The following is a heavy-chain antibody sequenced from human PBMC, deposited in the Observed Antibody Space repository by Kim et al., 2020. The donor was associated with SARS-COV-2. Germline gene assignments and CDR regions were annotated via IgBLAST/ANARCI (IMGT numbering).Heavy chain of an antibody. CDR1: GFTFSTYG. CDR2: IGPTGSQT. J-gene: IGHJ4*02. CDR3: ATNPRGPAY. D-gene: IGHD3-10*01. Sequence: GGSLRLSCAASGFTFSTYGMTWVRQAPGKGLEWVSGIGPTGSQTYYADSVKGRFTISRDNSKNTLSLQMNSLRLDDAAVYYCATNPRGPAYWGQGTLV. V-gene: IGHV3-23*01.